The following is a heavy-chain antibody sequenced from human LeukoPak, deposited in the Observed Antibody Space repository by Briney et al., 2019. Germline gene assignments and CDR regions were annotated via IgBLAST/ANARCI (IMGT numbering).Heavy chain of an antibody. CDR3: ARAGSIAARHFDY. CDR1: GYTFTGYY. D-gene: IGHD6-6*01. J-gene: IGHJ4*02. Sequence: ASVKVSCXASGYTFTGYYMHWVRQARGQGLEWMGWINPNSGGTNYAQKFQGRVTMTRDTSISTAYMELSRLRSDDTAVYYCARAGSIAARHFDYWGQGTLVTVSS. V-gene: IGHV1-2*02. CDR2: INPNSGGT.